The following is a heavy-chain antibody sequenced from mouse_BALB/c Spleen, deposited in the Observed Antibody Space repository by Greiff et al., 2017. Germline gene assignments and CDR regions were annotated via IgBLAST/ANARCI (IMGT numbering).Heavy chain of an antibody. D-gene: IGHD5-1*01. J-gene: IGHJ3*01. CDR2: ISSGGGST. CDR3: ARQSTGRGGFAY. Sequence: EVQVVESGGGLVKPGGSLKLSCAASGFAFSSYDMSWVRQTPEKRLEWVAYISSGGGSTYYPDTVKGRFTISRDNAKNTLYLQMSSLKSEDTAMYYCARQSTGRGGFAYWGQGTLVTVSA. V-gene: IGHV5-12-1*01. CDR1: GFAFSSYD.